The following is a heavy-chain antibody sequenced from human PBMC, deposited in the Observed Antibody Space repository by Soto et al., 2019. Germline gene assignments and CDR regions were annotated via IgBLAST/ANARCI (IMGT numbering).Heavy chain of an antibody. D-gene: IGHD3-22*01. Sequence: GASVKVSCKASGGTFSNYAFSWVRQAPGQGLEWLGGIMPIFGRADYAQKFRGRVTITADESTSTAYMELSSLRSEDTAVYYCARLLPWGSSGYYADYWGQGTLVTVSS. J-gene: IGHJ4*02. CDR2: IMPIFGRA. CDR1: GGTFSNYA. CDR3: ARLLPWGSSGYYADY. V-gene: IGHV1-69*13.